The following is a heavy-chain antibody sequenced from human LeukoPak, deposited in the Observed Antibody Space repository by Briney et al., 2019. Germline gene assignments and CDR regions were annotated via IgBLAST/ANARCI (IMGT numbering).Heavy chain of an antibody. CDR1: GGSISSGGYS. CDR2: IYHSGST. D-gene: IGHD4-17*01. CDR3: ARIRLRGPYYYGMDV. J-gene: IGHJ6*04. V-gene: IGHV4-30-2*01. Sequence: PSQTVSLTCAVSGGSISSGGYSWSWIRQPPGKGLEWIGYIYHSGSTYYNPSLKSRVTISVDRSKNQFSLKLSSVTAADTAVYYCARIRLRGPYYYGMDVWGKGTTVTVSS.